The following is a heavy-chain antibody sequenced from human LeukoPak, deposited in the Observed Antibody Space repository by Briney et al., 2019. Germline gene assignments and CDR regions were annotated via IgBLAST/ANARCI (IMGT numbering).Heavy chain of an antibody. D-gene: IGHD3-10*01. J-gene: IGHJ4*02. Sequence: SETLSLTCSVSDGSISSGYYYWAWIRQPPGKGPEWIGSIYYSGTTYPNPSLKSRVTISVDTSKNQFSLKLSSVTAADTAVYYCARRRRITMVRGATAYYFDYWGQGTLVTVSS. CDR2: IYYSGTT. V-gene: IGHV4-39*01. CDR1: DGSISSGYYY. CDR3: ARRRRITMVRGATAYYFDY.